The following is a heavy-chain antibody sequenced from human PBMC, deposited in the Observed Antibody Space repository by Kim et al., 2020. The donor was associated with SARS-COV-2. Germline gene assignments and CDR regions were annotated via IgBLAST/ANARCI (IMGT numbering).Heavy chain of an antibody. V-gene: IGHV3-30-3*01. J-gene: IGHJ6*04. CDR1: GLSVDSSA. CDR2: ISYDGRNK. Sequence: GGSLRLSCAASGLSVDSSAMNWVRQAPGKGLEWVAVISYDGRNKYSADAVRGRFTISRDKTKSTLDLQMNSLSIEDTAVYYCARGNYHELVSLPDYSNGMDVWGEGPTVTVSS. D-gene: IGHD3-22*01. CDR3: ARGNYHELVSLPDYSNGMDV.